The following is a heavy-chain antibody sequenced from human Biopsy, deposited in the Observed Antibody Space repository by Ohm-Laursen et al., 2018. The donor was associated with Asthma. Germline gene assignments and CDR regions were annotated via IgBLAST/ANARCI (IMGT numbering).Heavy chain of an antibody. J-gene: IGHJ3*02. D-gene: IGHD3-10*01. CDR3: ARDRGTPDAFNI. V-gene: IGHV3-74*01. CDR1: GFTFSPYW. Sequence: GSLRLSCAASGFTFSPYWMHWARQAPGKGLVWVAHINGDGSNINYADAVKGRFSISRDNAKSTLYLEMNNLRDEDTVVYYCARDRGTPDAFNIWGQGTMVTVSS. CDR2: INGDGSNI.